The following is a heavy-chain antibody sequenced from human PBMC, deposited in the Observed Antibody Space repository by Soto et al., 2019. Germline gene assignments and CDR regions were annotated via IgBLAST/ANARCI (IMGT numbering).Heavy chain of an antibody. V-gene: IGHV4-31*03. CDR3: ARGCRGTMVRGHYYYGMDV. CDR2: IYYSGST. Sequence: QVQLQESGPGLVKPSQTLSLTCTVSGGSISSGGYYWSWIRQHPGKGLEWIGYIYYSGSTYYNPSLKSRVTISVDTSKNQFSLKLSSVTAADTAVYYCARGCRGTMVRGHYYYGMDVWGQGTTVTVSS. CDR1: GGSISSGGYY. J-gene: IGHJ6*02. D-gene: IGHD3-10*01.